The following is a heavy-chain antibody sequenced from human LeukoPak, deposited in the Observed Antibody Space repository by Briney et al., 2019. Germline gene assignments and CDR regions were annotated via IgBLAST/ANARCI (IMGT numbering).Heavy chain of an antibody. CDR2: ISPNSGGT. D-gene: IGHD3-10*01. CDR3: ARGPPRGNVDY. J-gene: IGHJ4*02. CDR1: GYTFTSYY. V-gene: IGHV1-2*02. Sequence: ASVKVSCKASGYTFTSYYIHWVRQTPGQGLEWMGWISPNSGGTNYAQKFQGRVTMTRDTSISTAYMELSRLRSDDTALYYCARGPPRGNVDYWGQGTLVTVSS.